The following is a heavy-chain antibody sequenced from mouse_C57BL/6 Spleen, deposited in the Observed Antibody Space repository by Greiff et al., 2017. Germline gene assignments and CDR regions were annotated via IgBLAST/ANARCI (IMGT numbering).Heavy chain of an antibody. CDR3: AMWDYGSSSFAY. J-gene: IGHJ3*01. D-gene: IGHD1-1*01. CDR2: FHPYNDDT. CDR1: GYTFTTYP. V-gene: IGHV1-47*01. Sequence: QVQLKESGAELVKPGASVKMSCKASGYTFTTYPIEWMKQNHGKSLEWIGNFHPYNDDTKYNEKFKGKATLTVEKSCSTVYLELNRLTADDSAVYYCAMWDYGSSSFAYWGQGTLVTVSA.